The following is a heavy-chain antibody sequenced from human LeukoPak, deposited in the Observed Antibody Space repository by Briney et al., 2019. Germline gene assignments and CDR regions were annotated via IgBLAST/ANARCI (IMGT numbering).Heavy chain of an antibody. D-gene: IGHD1-26*01. J-gene: IGHJ5*02. CDR3: ARDRIVGATTGVGWFDP. CDR1: GYTFTSYG. V-gene: IGHV1-18*01. CDR2: ISAYNGNT. Sequence: ASXKVSCKASGYTFTSYGISWVRQAPGQGLEWMGWISAYNGNTNYAQKLQGRVTMTTETSTSTAYMELRSLRSDDTAVYYCARDRIVGATTGVGWFDPWGQGTLVTVSS.